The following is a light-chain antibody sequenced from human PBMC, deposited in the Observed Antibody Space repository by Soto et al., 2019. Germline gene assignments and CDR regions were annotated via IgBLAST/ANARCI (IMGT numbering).Light chain of an antibody. V-gene: IGKV1-9*01. Sequence: DIQLTQSPSFLSASVGGRVTITCRASQGVSSYLAWFQQKPGKAPKLLIYAASTLQSGVPSRFSGSGYGTEFTLTISSMQNEDFETYYCQQRKSYPLTFGGGTKVDIK. CDR1: QGVSSY. CDR2: AAS. CDR3: QQRKSYPLT. J-gene: IGKJ4*01.